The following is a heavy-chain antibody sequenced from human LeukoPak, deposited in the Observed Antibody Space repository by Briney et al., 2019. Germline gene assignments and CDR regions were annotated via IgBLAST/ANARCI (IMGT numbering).Heavy chain of an antibody. CDR1: GGSFSSYA. CDR3: ASGSVSRGYSPMLDGMDV. Sequence: SVKVSCKASGGSFSSYAISWVRQAPGQGLEWMGGIIPIFGAANYAQKFQGRVTITADESTITAYMELSSLTSEDTAVYYCASGSVSRGYSPMLDGMDVRGQGTTVTVSS. D-gene: IGHD3-22*01. V-gene: IGHV1-69*13. CDR2: IIPIFGAA. J-gene: IGHJ6*02.